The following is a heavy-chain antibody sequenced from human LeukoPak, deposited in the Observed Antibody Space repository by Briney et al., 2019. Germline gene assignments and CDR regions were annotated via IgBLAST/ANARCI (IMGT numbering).Heavy chain of an antibody. Sequence: GGSLRLSCAASGFTVSSNYMSWVRQAPGKGLEWVSVIYSGGSTYYADSVKGRFTISRDNSKNTLYLQMNCLRAEDTAVYYCAKSLSGGGYYFEYWGQGTLVTVSS. J-gene: IGHJ4*02. V-gene: IGHV3-53*01. CDR3: AKSLSGGGYYFEY. CDR2: IYSGGST. D-gene: IGHD3-10*01. CDR1: GFTVSSNY.